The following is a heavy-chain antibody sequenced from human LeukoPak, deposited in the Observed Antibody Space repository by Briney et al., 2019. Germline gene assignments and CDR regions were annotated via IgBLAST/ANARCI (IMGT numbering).Heavy chain of an antibody. D-gene: IGHD1-26*01. Sequence: ASVKVSCKASGYTFTGYYMHWVRQAPGQGLEWMGWINPNSDGTNYAKKFQGRVTMTRDTSISTAYKERSRLRSDDTAVYYWARAAGPSGGSYAHYYYYMDVWGKGTTVTISS. V-gene: IGHV1-2*02. CDR3: ARAAGPSGGSYAHYYYYMDV. CDR1: GYTFTGYY. J-gene: IGHJ6*03. CDR2: INPNSDGT.